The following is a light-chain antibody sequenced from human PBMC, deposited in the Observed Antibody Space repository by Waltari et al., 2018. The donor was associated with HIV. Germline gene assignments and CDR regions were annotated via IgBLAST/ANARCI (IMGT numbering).Light chain of an antibody. CDR2: RDS. CDR3: YSRAGV. CDR1: SLKYYY. Sequence: SSDLTQDPVVSVASGQTIDITCRGDSLKYYYVSWYQQKSGHGPLLVLYRDSGRPSGIPERFSGSSSGNTASLTIRDIQAEDEADYFCYSRAGVFGGGT. V-gene: IGLV3-19*01. J-gene: IGLJ1*01.